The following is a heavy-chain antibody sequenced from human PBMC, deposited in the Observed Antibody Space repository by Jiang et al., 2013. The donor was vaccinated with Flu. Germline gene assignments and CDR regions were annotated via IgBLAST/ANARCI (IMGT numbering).Heavy chain of an antibody. CDR2: IRYDGNTK. D-gene: IGHD2-2*01. J-gene: IGHJ4*02. V-gene: IGHV3-30*02. Sequence: VESGGGVVQPGGSLRLSCAASGFTFSSCGMNWVRQAPGKGLEWVAFIRYDGNTKYYADSVKGRFTISRDNSKNTLYLQMNSLRAEDTAVYYCARAPDCSSTSCYGLYFDYWGQGTLVTVSS. CDR1: GFTFSSCG. CDR3: ARAPDCSSTSCYGLYFDY.